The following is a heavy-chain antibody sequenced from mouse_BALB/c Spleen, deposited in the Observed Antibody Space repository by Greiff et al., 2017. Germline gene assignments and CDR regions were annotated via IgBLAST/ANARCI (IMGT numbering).Heavy chain of an antibody. CDR1: GYTFSSYW. Sequence: VQLQQSGAELMKPGASVKISCKATGYTFSSYWIEWVKQRPGHGLEWIGEILPGSGSTNYNEKFKGKATFTADTSSNTAYMQLSSLTSEDSAVYYGARGGGTEEYAMDYWGQGTSVTVSS. D-gene: IGHD3-3*01. CDR3: ARGGGTEEYAMDY. CDR2: ILPGSGST. V-gene: IGHV1-9*01. J-gene: IGHJ4*01.